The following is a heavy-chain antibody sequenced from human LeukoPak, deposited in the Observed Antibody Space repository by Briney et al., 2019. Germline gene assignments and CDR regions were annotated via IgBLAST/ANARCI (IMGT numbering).Heavy chain of an antibody. CDR2: IIPILGIA. J-gene: IGHJ3*02. Sequence: SVKVSCKASGGTFSSYAISWVRQAPGQGLEWMGRIIPILGIANYAQKFQGRVTITADKSTSTAYMELSSLRSEDTAVYYCARESPDLDAFDIWGQGTMVTVSS. V-gene: IGHV1-69*04. CDR3: ARESPDLDAFDI. CDR1: GGTFSSYA. D-gene: IGHD1-14*01.